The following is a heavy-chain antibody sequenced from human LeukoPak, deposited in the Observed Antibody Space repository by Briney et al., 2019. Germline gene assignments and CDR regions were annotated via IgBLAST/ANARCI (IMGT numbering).Heavy chain of an antibody. CDR3: AKEAYYYDSSGYYSGDAFDI. CDR2: ISGSGGST. CDR1: GFTFSSYA. D-gene: IGHD3-22*01. J-gene: IGHJ3*02. V-gene: IGHV3-23*01. Sequence: GGSLRLSCAASGFTFSSYAMSWVRQAPGKGLEWVSAISGSGGSTYYADSVKGRFTISRDNSKNTLYLQMNSLRAEDTAVYYCAKEAYYYDSSGYYSGDAFDIWGQGTMVTVSS.